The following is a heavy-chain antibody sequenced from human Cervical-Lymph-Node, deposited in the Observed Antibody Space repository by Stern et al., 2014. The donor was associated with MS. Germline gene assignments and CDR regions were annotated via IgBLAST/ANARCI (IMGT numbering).Heavy chain of an antibody. CDR1: GFTFSTYW. V-gene: IGHV3-7*01. Sequence: EMQLVVSGGGLVQPGGPLRLSCTASGFTFSTYWMTWVRQAPGKGLEWVVNIKQDGSERNYVDTVKGRFTISRDNGKNSLYLQMNSLRAEDTAVYYCARDPADYCTRTSCVYYYGLDVWGQGTTVTVSS. D-gene: IGHD2-2*01. J-gene: IGHJ6*02. CDR2: IKQDGSER. CDR3: ARDPADYCTRTSCVYYYGLDV.